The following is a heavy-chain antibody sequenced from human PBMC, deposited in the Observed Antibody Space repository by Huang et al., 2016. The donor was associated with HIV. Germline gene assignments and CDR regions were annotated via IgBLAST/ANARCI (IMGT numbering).Heavy chain of an antibody. Sequence: QVQLQQWGAGLLRPSETLSLTCAVYGGSFSGYYGTWLRQPPGKGLEWIGEINHSERTNDNPSLKSRVTISVDTSRNQFSLTLTSGTAADTAVYYCARGQGGYYYYYMDVWGKGTTVTVSS. CDR3: ARGQGGYYYYYMDV. CDR2: INHSERT. J-gene: IGHJ6*03. CDR1: GGSFSGYY. V-gene: IGHV4-34*01.